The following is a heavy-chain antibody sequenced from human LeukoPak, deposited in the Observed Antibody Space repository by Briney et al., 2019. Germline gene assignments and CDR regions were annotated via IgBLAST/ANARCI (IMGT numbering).Heavy chain of an antibody. D-gene: IGHD3-9*01. J-gene: IGHJ4*02. Sequence: GGSLRLSCAASGFTFNTYTMNWVRQAPGKGLEWVSSITASSTAIYSADSVKGRFTISRDNAKNFLYLQMNSLRAGDTAVYYCARTYYDILTGYNSYFDYWGQGILVTVSS. CDR3: ARTYYDILTGYNSYFDY. CDR2: ITASSTAI. CDR1: GFTFNTYT. V-gene: IGHV3-21*01.